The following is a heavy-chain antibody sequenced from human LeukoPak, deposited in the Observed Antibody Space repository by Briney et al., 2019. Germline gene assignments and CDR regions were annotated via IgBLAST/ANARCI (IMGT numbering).Heavy chain of an antibody. CDR3: TQGSGFYYDY. V-gene: IGHV3-15*07. Sequence: GGSLRLSCAVSGLTVSNVWMNWVRQAPGKGLEWVGRIKSKEDGGTTEFAAPVRGRFTISRDDSQNTLYLQMNSLTSDDTAVYYCTQGSGFYYDYWGQGALVTVSS. J-gene: IGHJ4*02. CDR2: IKSKEDGGTT. CDR1: GLTVSNVW. D-gene: IGHD3-22*01.